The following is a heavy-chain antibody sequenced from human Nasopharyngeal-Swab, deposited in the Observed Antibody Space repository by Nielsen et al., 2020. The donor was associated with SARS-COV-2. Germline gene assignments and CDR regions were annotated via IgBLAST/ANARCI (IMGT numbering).Heavy chain of an antibody. CDR3: ARGGYYGSGSYFHYYYGMDV. D-gene: IGHD3-10*01. J-gene: IGHJ6*02. Sequence: SSGNVSFQASACTFNSYAISWVRQAPGRGLDRMGGIIPIFGTANYAKKLQGRVTITADESTSTAYMELSSLRSEDTAVYYCARGGYYGSGSYFHYYYGMDVWGQGTTVTVSS. CDR2: IIPIFGTA. CDR1: ACTFNSYA. V-gene: IGHV1-69*13.